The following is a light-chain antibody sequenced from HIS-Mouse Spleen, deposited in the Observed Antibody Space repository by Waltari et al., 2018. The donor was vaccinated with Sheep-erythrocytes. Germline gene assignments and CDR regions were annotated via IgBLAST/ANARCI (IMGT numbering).Light chain of an antibody. Sequence: QSALTQPASVAGSPGPSITLSCTGTSCDVGSYNLVSWYQQHPGKAPKLLIYEGSKRPSGVSNRFSGSKSGNTASMTISGLQAEDEADYYCCSYAGSSTFHVVFGGG. J-gene: IGLJ2*01. CDR2: EGS. CDR1: SCDVGSYNL. V-gene: IGLV2-23*03. CDR3: CSYAGSSTFHVV.